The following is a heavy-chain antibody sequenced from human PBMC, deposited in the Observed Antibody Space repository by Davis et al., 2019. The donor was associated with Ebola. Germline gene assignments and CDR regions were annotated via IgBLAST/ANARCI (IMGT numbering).Heavy chain of an antibody. Sequence: HSQTLSLTCAISGDSVSGNSGAWNWIRQSPSRGLEWLGRTYYSSNWYSDYAVSVRGRLTVKLDTSRNQFSLQLNSVTPEDTAVYYCVRGFWATGLDSWGQGTLVTVSS. CDR1: GDSVSGNSGA. V-gene: IGHV6-1*01. J-gene: IGHJ4*02. CDR3: VRGFWATGLDS. CDR2: TYYSSNWYS. D-gene: IGHD1-1*01.